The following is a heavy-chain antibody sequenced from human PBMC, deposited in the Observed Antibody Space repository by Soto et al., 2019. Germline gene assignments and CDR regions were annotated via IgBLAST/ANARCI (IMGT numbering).Heavy chain of an antibody. CDR2: INAGNGNT. J-gene: IGHJ4*02. V-gene: IGHV1-3*01. CDR3: ARNHQPLAAVAGPFDY. Sequence: ASVKVSCRASGYTFTSYAMHWVRQAPGQRLEWMGWINAGNGNTKYSQKFQGRVTITRDTSASTAYMELSSLRSEDTAVYYCARNHQPLAAVAGPFDYWGQGTLVTVSS. CDR1: GYTFTSYA. D-gene: IGHD6-19*01.